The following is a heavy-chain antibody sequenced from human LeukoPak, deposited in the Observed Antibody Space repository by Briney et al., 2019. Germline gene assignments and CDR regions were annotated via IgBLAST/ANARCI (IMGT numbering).Heavy chain of an antibody. CDR2: ISYDGSNK. J-gene: IGHJ4*02. D-gene: IGHD3-9*01. CDR3: AKVSGVLRYFDWLSTPPYYFDY. CDR1: GFTFSSYG. Sequence: GGSLRLSCAASGFTFSSYGMHWVRQAPGKGLEWVAVISYDGSNKYYADSVKGRFTISRDNSKNTLYLQMNSLSAEDTAVYYCAKVSGVLRYFDWLSTPPYYFDYWGQGTLVTVSS. V-gene: IGHV3-30*18.